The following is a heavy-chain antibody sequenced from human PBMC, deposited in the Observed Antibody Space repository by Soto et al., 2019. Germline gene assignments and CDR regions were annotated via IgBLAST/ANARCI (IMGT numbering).Heavy chain of an antibody. CDR1: GYTFTSYG. CDR3: ARGIRGYTFYGMDV. D-gene: IGHD5-18*01. CDR2: ISAYNGNT. Sequence: QVQLVQSGAEVKKPGASVKVSCKASGYTFTSYGISWVRQAPGQGLEWMGWISAYNGNTNYAQKRQGRDTMTTDTTTSTDYMGLRSPRSDDTAVYYCARGIRGYTFYGMDVWGQGTTVTVSS. J-gene: IGHJ6*02. V-gene: IGHV1-18*01.